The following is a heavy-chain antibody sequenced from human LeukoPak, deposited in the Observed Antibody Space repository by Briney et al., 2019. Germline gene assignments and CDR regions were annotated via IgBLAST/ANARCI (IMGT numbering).Heavy chain of an antibody. CDR1: GFTFSTYS. V-gene: IGHV3-48*01. Sequence: GGSLRLSCAASGFTFSTYSINWVRQAPGKGLEWVSYISSDSSTIYYADSLKGRFTISRDNARNSLSLLMNSLRAEDTAVYYCARDLSSRGYTYGTPAFTFDIWGQGTMVTVSS. J-gene: IGHJ3*02. D-gene: IGHD5-18*01. CDR3: ARDLSSRGYTYGTPAFTFDI. CDR2: ISSDSSTI.